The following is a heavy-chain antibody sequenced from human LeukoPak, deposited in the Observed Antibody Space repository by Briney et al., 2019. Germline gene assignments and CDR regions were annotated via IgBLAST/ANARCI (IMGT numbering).Heavy chain of an antibody. V-gene: IGHV7-4-1*02. CDR1: GYTFTSYA. Sequence: ASVKVSCKASGYTFTSYAINWVRQAPGQGLEWMGWINTNTGNPTFAQGFTGRFVFSLDTSVSTAYLQISSLKAEDTAVYYCARTMVAVYYYYYMDVWGKGTTVTVSS. CDR2: INTNTGNP. D-gene: IGHD2-8*01. J-gene: IGHJ6*03. CDR3: ARTMVAVYYYYYMDV.